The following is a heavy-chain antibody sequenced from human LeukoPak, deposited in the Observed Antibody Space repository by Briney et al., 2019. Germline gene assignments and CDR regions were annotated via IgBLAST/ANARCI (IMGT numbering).Heavy chain of an antibody. CDR3: ARDRAVVVVAASRWFDP. CDR2: IKQVGGET. V-gene: IGHV3-7*01. D-gene: IGHD2-15*01. CDR1: GFTFSSYW. J-gene: IGHJ5*02. Sequence: PGGSLRLSCAASGFTFSSYWMSWVRQAPGRGLEWVANIKQVGGETYYVDSVKGRFTISRDNAKNSLYLQMNSLRAEDTAVYYCARDRAVVVVAASRWFDPWGQGTLVTVSS.